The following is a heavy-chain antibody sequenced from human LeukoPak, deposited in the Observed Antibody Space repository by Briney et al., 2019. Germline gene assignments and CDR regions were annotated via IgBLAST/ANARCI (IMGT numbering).Heavy chain of an antibody. D-gene: IGHD3-22*01. J-gene: IGHJ4*02. CDR3: AKALYYYDSSGYYREYYFDY. Sequence: QPGGSLRLSCAASGFTFSSYAMSWVRQAPGKGLEWVSAISGSGGSTYYADSVKGRFTISRDNSKNTLYLQMNSLRAEDTAVYYCAKALYYYDSSGYYREYYFDYWGQGTLVTVSS. V-gene: IGHV3-23*01. CDR2: ISGSGGST. CDR1: GFTFSSYA.